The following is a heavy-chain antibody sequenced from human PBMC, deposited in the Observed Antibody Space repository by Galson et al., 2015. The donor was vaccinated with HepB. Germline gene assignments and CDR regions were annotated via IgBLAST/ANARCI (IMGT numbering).Heavy chain of an antibody. CDR1: GYTFTSYY. Sequence: SVKVSCKASGYTFTSYYMHWVRQAPGQGLEWMGIINTSGGSPSYAQKFKGRVTLTMDTSTITFYMELSSLRSEDTAVYYCARGIGVRPHWYFDLWGRGTLVTVSS. D-gene: IGHD6-6*01. V-gene: IGHV1-46*01. J-gene: IGHJ2*01. CDR3: ARGIGVRPHWYFDL. CDR2: INTSGGSP.